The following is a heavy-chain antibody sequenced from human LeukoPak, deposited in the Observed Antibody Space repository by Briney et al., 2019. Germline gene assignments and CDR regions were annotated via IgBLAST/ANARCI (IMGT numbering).Heavy chain of an antibody. J-gene: IGHJ4*02. CDR2: ISYDGSNK. CDR3: ARGAYAGSSSYFDY. CDR1: GFTFSGYP. V-gene: IGHV3-30-3*01. Sequence: GKSLRLSCAASGFTFSGYPIHWVRQAPGKGLEWVADISYDGSNKYYADSVKGRFTISRDNSKNTLYLQMNSLRAEDTAVYYCARGAYAGSSSYFDYWGQGTLVAVSS. D-gene: IGHD6-6*01.